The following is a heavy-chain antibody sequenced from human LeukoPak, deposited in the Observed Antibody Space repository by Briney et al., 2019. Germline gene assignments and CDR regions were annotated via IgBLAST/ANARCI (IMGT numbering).Heavy chain of an antibody. CDR2: IRYDGSNK. J-gene: IGHJ4*02. Sequence: GGSLRLSCAASGFTFSSYGMHWDRQAPGKGLEWVAFIRYDGSNKYYADSVKGRFTISRDNSKNTLYLQMNSLRAEDTAVYYCAKATYYYDSSGYSDYWGQGTLVTVSS. CDR3: AKATYYYDSSGYSDY. D-gene: IGHD3-22*01. CDR1: GFTFSSYG. V-gene: IGHV3-30*02.